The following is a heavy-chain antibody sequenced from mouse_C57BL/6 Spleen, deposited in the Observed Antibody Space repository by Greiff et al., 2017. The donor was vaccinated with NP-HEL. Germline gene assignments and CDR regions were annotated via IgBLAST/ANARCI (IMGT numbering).Heavy chain of an antibody. Sequence: EVKLMESGGGLVQPGGSLKLSCAASGFTFSDYYMYWVRQTPEKRLEWVAYISNGGGSTYYPDTVKGRFTISRDNAKNTLYLQMSRLKSEDTAMYYCARRGIYYGNYYAMDYWGQGTSVTVSS. CDR2: ISNGGGST. D-gene: IGHD2-1*01. V-gene: IGHV5-12*01. CDR1: GFTFSDYY. CDR3: ARRGIYYGNYYAMDY. J-gene: IGHJ4*01.